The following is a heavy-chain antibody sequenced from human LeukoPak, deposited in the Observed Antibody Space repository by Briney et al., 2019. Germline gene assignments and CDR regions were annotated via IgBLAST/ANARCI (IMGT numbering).Heavy chain of an antibody. CDR3: ARQRHDSSGYYYRPMYYFDY. J-gene: IGHJ4*02. Sequence: GESLKISCKGSGYSFTSYWIGWVRQMPGKGLEWMGIIYPGDSDTRYSPSFQGQVTISADKSISTAYLQWSSLKASDTAMYYCARQRHDSSGYYYRPMYYFDYWGQGTLVTVSS. D-gene: IGHD3-22*01. V-gene: IGHV5-51*01. CDR2: IYPGDSDT. CDR1: GYSFTSYW.